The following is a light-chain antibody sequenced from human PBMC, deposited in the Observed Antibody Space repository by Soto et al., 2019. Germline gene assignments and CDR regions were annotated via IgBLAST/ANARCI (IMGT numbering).Light chain of an antibody. V-gene: IGKV1-39*01. CDR3: QQTYSIPFT. J-gene: IGKJ3*01. CDR2: AAS. CDR1: QSIRTY. Sequence: DIQITQSPSSLSASVGDRVTITCRASQSIRTYLNWYQQKPGKAPDLLLYAASSLPSGVPSRFSGSGSGTDVTLTISSLQAEDFATYYCQQTYSIPFTFGLGTKVDI.